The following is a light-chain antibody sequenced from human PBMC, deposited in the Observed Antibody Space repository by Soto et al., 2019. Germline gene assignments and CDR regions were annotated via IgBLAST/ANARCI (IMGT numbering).Light chain of an antibody. CDR1: SSNIGSDV. CDR3: LVWDDSLNAWV. CDR2: NNN. V-gene: IGLV1-44*01. J-gene: IGLJ3*02. Sequence: QSVLTQPTSASGTPGQRVTVSCSGSSSNIGSDVVNWYQQLPGTAPKLLIFNNNQRPSGVPDRFSGSKSGTSASLAISGLQSEDEADYYCLVWDDSLNAWVFGGGTKLTVL.